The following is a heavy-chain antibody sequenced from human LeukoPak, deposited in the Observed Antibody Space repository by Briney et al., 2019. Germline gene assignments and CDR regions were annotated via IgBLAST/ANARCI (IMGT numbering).Heavy chain of an antibody. CDR1: GDSIIGYY. V-gene: IGHV4-39*07. Sequence: SETLSLTRSVSGDSIIGYYWGWIRQPPGKGLEWIGNIYYTGNTYYNSSLKSRVTISLDTSKNQFSLKVISMTAADTAVYYCARDVRVSRYNWFDPWGQGTLVTVSS. CDR3: ARDVRVSRYNWFDP. D-gene: IGHD6-6*01. J-gene: IGHJ5*02. CDR2: IYYTGNT.